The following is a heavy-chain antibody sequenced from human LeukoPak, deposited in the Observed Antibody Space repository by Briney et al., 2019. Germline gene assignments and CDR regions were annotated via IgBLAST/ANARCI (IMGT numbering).Heavy chain of an antibody. CDR1: GDSISSGNYY. J-gene: IGHJ5*02. Sequence: SQTLSLTCNVSGDSISSGNYYWNWIRQPAGKGLEWIGRIYTSGSTNYNPSLKSRVTISVDSSKNQFSLKLSSVTAADTAVYYCARGYSSSWYLNWFDPWGQGTLVTVSS. CDR2: IYTSGST. CDR3: ARGYSSSWYLNWFDP. V-gene: IGHV4-61*02. D-gene: IGHD6-13*01.